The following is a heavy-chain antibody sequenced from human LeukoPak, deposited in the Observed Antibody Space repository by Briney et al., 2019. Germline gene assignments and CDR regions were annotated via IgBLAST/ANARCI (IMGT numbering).Heavy chain of an antibody. V-gene: IGHV1-18*01. J-gene: IGHJ6*02. CDR1: GYTFTSYG. D-gene: IGHD2-2*01. CDR3: ARENPPGYCSSTSCYVDYYYGMDV. Sequence: ASVKVSCKASGYTFTSYGISWVRQAPGQGLEWMGWISAYNGNTNYAQKLQGRVTMTTDTSTSTAYMGLRSLRSDDTAVYYCARENPPGYCSSTSCYVDYYYGMDVWGQGTTVTVSS. CDR2: ISAYNGNT.